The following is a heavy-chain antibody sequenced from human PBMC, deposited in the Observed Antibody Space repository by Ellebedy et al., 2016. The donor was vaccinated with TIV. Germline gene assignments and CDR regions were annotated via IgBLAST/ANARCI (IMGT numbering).Heavy chain of an antibody. D-gene: IGHD2-21*02. CDR3: ARDGCGGDCYWGNECY. J-gene: IGHJ4*02. Sequence: PGGSLRLSCAASGFAFSSYGMHWVRQAPGKGLEWVAVIWYDGSNKYYADSVKGRFTISRDNSKNTLYLQMNSRIAEDTAVYYCARDGCGGDCYWGNECYWGQGTLVTVSS. CDR2: IWYDGSNK. V-gene: IGHV3-33*01. CDR1: GFAFSSYG.